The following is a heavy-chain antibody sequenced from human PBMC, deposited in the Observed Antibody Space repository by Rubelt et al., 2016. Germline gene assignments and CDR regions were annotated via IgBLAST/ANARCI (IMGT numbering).Heavy chain of an antibody. Sequence: EVQLLEAGGGLVQPGGALRLSCTASGVTFSSNAMSWVRQAPGKGLEWLSYISRSSSTIYYADSVKGGVTISRDNAKKSLYLQMNSLRAEDTGMYYCARDRRQWLQMDWYFDLWGRGTLVTVSS. CDR2: ISRSSSTI. D-gene: IGHD6-19*01. CDR1: GVTFSSNA. J-gene: IGHJ2*01. V-gene: IGHV3-48*04. CDR3: ARDRRQWLQMDWYFDL.